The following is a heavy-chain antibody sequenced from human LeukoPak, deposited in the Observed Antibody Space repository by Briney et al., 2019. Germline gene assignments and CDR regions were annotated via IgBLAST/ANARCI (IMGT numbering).Heavy chain of an antibody. Sequence: SETLSLTCAVYGGSFSGYYWSWIRQPPGKGLEWIGEINHSGSTNYNPSLKSRVTISVDTSKNQFSLKLSSVTAADTAVYYCARALKSGNYFSLHYWGQGTLVTVSS. CDR2: INHSGST. V-gene: IGHV4-34*01. CDR3: ARALKSGNYFSLHY. J-gene: IGHJ4*02. D-gene: IGHD1-26*01. CDR1: GGSFSGYY.